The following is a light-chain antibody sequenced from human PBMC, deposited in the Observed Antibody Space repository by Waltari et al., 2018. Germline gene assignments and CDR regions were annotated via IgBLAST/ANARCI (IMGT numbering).Light chain of an antibody. J-gene: IGKJ2*01. CDR2: DAS. CDR1: QTVGTR. Sequence: DIQMTQSPSSMSASVGDRVNITCRATQTVGTRLNWYQQRPGIAPKLLVYDASSLQSGVPSRFSGSGSGTDFALTISSLQPEDVATYYCQQSHTAPLYTFGQGTKVEVK. V-gene: IGKV1-39*01. CDR3: QQSHTAPLYT.